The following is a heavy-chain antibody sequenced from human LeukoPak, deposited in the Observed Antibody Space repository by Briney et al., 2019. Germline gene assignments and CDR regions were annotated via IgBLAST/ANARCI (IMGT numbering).Heavy chain of an antibody. CDR2: ISYDGSNK. J-gene: IGHJ4*02. V-gene: IGHV3-30*18. CDR1: GFTFSSYG. Sequence: GGSLRLSCAASGFTFSSYGMHWVRQAPGKGLEWVAVISYDGSNKYYADSVKGRFTISRDNSKNTVFLQMNSLRAEDTAVYYCANRDYWGQGTLVTVSS. CDR3: ANRDY.